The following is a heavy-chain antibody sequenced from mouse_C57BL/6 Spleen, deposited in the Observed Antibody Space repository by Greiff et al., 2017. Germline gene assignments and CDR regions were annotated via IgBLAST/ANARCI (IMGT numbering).Heavy chain of an antibody. D-gene: IGHD2-1*01. CDR1: GYTFTSYW. J-gene: IGHJ3*01. CDR2: IHPNSGST. Sequence: QVQLQQPGAELVKPGASVKLSCKASGYTFTSYWMHWVKQRPGQGLEWIGMIHPNSGSTNYNEKFKSKATLTVDKSSSTAYMQRSSLTSEDSAVYYCARGHGNYGAWFAYWGQGTLVTVSA. V-gene: IGHV1-64*01. CDR3: ARGHGNYGAWFAY.